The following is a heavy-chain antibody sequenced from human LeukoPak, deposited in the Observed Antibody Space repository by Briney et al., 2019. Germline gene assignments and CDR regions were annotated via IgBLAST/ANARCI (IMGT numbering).Heavy chain of an antibody. CDR3: ARTNYYDSSGPKYYFDQ. Sequence: PSETLSLTCTVSGGSISSGDYYWSWIRQPPGKGLECIGYIYYSGSTYYNPSLKSRVTISVDTSKNQFSLKLSSVTAADTAVYYCARTNYYDSSGPKYYFDQWGQGTLVTVSS. CDR1: GGSISSGDYY. V-gene: IGHV4-30-4*01. J-gene: IGHJ4*02. CDR2: IYYSGST. D-gene: IGHD3-22*01.